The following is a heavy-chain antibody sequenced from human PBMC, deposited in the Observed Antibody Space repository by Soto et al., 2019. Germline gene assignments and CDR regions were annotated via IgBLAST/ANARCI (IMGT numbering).Heavy chain of an antibody. CDR2: ISSSSSYI. Sequence: WGSLRLSCAASGFTFSSYSMNWVRQAPGKGLEWVSSISSSSSYIYYADSVKGRFTNSRDNAKNSLYLQMNSLRAEDTAVYYCARDKSLGLIGYYFDYWGQGTLVTVSS. CDR1: GFTFSSYS. CDR3: ARDKSLGLIGYYFDY. J-gene: IGHJ4*02. V-gene: IGHV3-21*01. D-gene: IGHD7-27*01.